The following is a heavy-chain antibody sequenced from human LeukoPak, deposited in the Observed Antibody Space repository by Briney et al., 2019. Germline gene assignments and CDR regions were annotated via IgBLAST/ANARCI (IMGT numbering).Heavy chain of an antibody. V-gene: IGHV3-33*01. CDR1: GFTFSSYG. Sequence: PGGSLRLSCAASGFTFSSYGMHWVRQAPGKGLEWVAVIWYDGSNKYYADSVKGRFTISRDNSKNTLYLQMNSLRAEDTAVYYCAGPVDTAMVTALDYWGQGTLVTVSS. CDR3: AGPVDTAMVTALDY. D-gene: IGHD5-18*01. CDR2: IWYDGSNK. J-gene: IGHJ4*02.